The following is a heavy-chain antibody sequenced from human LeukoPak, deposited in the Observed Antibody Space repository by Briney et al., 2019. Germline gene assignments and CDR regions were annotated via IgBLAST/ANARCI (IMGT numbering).Heavy chain of an antibody. CDR3: ARGAGANSGDY. J-gene: IGHJ4*02. Sequence: ASVKASCKASGYTFTNYYMYWVRQAPGQGLEWMGIINPSGGSTTYAQKFQGRVTMTRDTSTSTVYMELSSLRSEDTAVYYCARGAGANSGDYWGQGTLVTVSS. D-gene: IGHD4-23*01. V-gene: IGHV1-46*01. CDR2: INPSGGST. CDR1: GYTFTNYY.